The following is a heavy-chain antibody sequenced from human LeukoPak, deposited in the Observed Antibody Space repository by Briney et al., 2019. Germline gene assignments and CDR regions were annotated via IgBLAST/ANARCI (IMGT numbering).Heavy chain of an antibody. V-gene: IGHV1-69*04. CDR3: ARDQGIVATINFDY. Sequence: ASVKVSCKASGGTFSSYAISWVRQAPGQGLAWMGRIIPILGIANYAQKFQGRVTITADKSTSTAYMELSSLRSEDTAVYYCARDQGIVATINFDYWGQGTLVTVSS. CDR1: GGTFSSYA. J-gene: IGHJ4*02. CDR2: IIPILGIA. D-gene: IGHD5-12*01.